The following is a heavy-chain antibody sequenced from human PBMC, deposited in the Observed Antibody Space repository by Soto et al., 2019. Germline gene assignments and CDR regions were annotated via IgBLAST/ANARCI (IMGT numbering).Heavy chain of an antibody. J-gene: IGHJ4*02. CDR2: IIPILGIA. CDR1: GGTFSSYT. D-gene: IGHD6-13*01. CDR3: AILATADTIDY. V-gene: IGHV1-69*02. Sequence: QVQLVQSVAEVKKPGSSVKVSCKASGGTFSSYTISWVRHAPGQGLEWMGRIIPILGIAHYAQTFQGRVTMTADKSTSTAYTELTRQRPEDSAVSYCAILATADTIDYWGPGTLVTFSS.